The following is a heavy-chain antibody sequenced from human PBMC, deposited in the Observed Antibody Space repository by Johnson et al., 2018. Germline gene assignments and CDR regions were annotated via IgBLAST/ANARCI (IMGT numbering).Heavy chain of an antibody. V-gene: IGHV3-43*01. Sequence: VQLVESGGAVVQPGGSXRLSCTASDSTFDEYMMHWVRQAPGKALEWVSLISWDGISAFYSDSVKGRFVISRDNRKNSRYLQMNSLTTEETAFYNCANDADGSGYFDRWGQGALVTVSS. CDR2: ISWDGISA. CDR3: ANDADGSGYFDR. J-gene: IGHJ4*02. D-gene: IGHD6-19*01. CDR1: DSTFDEYM.